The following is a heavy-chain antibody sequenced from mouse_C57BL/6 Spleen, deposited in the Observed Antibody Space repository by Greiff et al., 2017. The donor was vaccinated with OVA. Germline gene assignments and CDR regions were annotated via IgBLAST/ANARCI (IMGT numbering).Heavy chain of an antibody. Sequence: QVQLQQPGAELVMPGASVKLSCKASGYTFTSYWMHWVKQRPGQGLEWIGEIDPSDSYTNYNQKFKGKSTLTVDTSSSTAYMQLSSLTSEDSAVYYGARSDYYGSSPLAMDYWGQGTSVTVSS. CDR2: IDPSDSYT. J-gene: IGHJ4*01. CDR1: GYTFTSYW. D-gene: IGHD1-1*01. CDR3: ARSDYYGSSPLAMDY. V-gene: IGHV1-69*01.